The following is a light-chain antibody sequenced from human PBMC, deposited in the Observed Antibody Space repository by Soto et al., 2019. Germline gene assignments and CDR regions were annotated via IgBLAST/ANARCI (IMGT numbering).Light chain of an antibody. CDR1: RSDVGVYNY. V-gene: IGLV2-14*01. CDR3: SSYTSTFTLV. CDR2: EVT. Sequence: QSVLTQPASASGSPGQSITISCTGTRSDVGVYNYVSWYQQHPGKAPKLMIYEVTNRPSGVSNRFSGSKSGNTASLTISGLQADDEADYYCSSYTSTFTLVFGGGTKVTVL. J-gene: IGLJ2*01.